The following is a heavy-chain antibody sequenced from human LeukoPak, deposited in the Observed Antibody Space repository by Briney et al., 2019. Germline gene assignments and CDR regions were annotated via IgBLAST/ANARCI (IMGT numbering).Heavy chain of an antibody. Sequence: GGSLRLSCAASGFTFSSYAMSWVRQAPGKGLEWVSSTSYSGGTTYYADSVKGRLTISRDNSKNTLYLQMNGLRAEDSAVYYCAKESSGGWYFDYWGQGTLVTVSS. V-gene: IGHV3-23*01. CDR1: GFTFSSYA. J-gene: IGHJ4*02. CDR3: AKESSGGWYFDY. D-gene: IGHD6-19*01. CDR2: TSYSGGTT.